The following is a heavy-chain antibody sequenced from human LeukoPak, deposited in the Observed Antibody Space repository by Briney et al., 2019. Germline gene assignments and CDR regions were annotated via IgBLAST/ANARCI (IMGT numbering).Heavy chain of an antibody. J-gene: IGHJ6*03. D-gene: IGHD3-16*01. V-gene: IGHV1-18*01. CDR3: ARVGGPYYYYYYYMDV. CDR2: ISAYNGNT. CDR1: GYTFTSYG. Sequence: ASVKVSCKASGYTFTSYGISWVRQAPGQGLEWMGWISAYNGNTNYAQKLQGRVTMTTDTSTSTAYMELSSLRSEDTAVYYCARVGGPYYYYYYYMDVWGKGTTVTVSS.